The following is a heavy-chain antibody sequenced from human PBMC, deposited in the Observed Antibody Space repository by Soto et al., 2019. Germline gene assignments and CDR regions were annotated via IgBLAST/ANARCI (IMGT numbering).Heavy chain of an antibody. CDR1: GGSISSYY. V-gene: IGHV4-59*01. D-gene: IGHD2-21*02. Sequence: PSETLSLTCSVSGGSISSYYWSWIRQPPGKGLEWIGYIFYSGRSASTNYNPSLKSRVTISVETSKSQVSLKLSSVTAVDTAVYYCASTALGWFDPWGQGTLVTVSS. CDR3: ASTALGWFDP. CDR2: IFYSGRSAST. J-gene: IGHJ5*02.